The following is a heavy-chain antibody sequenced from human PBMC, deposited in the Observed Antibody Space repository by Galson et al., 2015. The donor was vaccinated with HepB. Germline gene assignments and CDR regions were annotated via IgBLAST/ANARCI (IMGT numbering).Heavy chain of an antibody. CDR3: TTFMYSSGWS. CDR1: GFTFSNAW. D-gene: IGHD6-19*01. J-gene: IGHJ4*02. V-gene: IGHV3-15*01. CDR2: IKSKTDGGTP. Sequence: SLRLSCAASGFTFSNAWMSWVRQTPGKGPEWVGRIKSKTDGGTPDYAEPVQGRFTISRDDSKDMLYLQINSLKTEDTAVYYCTTFMYSSGWSWGQGTLVTVSS.